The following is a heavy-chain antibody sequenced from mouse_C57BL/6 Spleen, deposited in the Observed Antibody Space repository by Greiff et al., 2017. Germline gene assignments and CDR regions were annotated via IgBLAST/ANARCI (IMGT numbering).Heavy chain of an antibody. CDR1: GFTFSSYA. D-gene: IGHD2-4*01. CDR3: AREGLRQGFAY. J-gene: IGHJ3*01. CDR2: ISDGGSYT. V-gene: IGHV5-4*01. Sequence: EVKLVESGGGLVKPGGSLKLSCAASGFTFSSYAMSWVRQTPEKRLEWVATISDGGSYTYYPDNVKGRFTISRDNAKNNLYLQMSHLKSEDTAMYYCAREGLRQGFAYWGQGTLVTVSA.